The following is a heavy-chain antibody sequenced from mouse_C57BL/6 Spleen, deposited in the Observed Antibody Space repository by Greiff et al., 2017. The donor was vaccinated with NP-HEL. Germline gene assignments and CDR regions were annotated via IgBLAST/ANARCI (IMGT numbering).Heavy chain of an antibody. D-gene: IGHD1-1*01. V-gene: IGHV1-22*01. Sequence: VQLQQSGPELVKPGASVKMSCKASGYTFTDYNMHWVKQSHGKSLEWIGNINPNNGGTSYNQKFKGKATLTVNKSSSTAYMELRSLTSEDSAVYYCARESYYGSSYKENYAMDYWGQGTSVTVSS. CDR2: INPNNGGT. CDR1: GYTFTDYN. CDR3: ARESYYGSSYKENYAMDY. J-gene: IGHJ4*01.